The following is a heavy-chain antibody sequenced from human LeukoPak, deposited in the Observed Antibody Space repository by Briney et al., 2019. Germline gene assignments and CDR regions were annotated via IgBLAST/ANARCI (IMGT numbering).Heavy chain of an antibody. D-gene: IGHD2-21*02. J-gene: IGHJ6*02. CDR1: GGTFSSYA. CDR3: ARPLLIPDIPYYYYYGMDV. Sequence: GASVKVSCKASGGTFSSYAINWVRQAPGQGLEWMGGIIPIFGTANYAQKFQGRVTITADESTSTAYMELSSLRSEDTAVYYCARPLLIPDIPYYYYYGMDVWGQGTTVTVSS. CDR2: IIPIFGTA. V-gene: IGHV1-69*13.